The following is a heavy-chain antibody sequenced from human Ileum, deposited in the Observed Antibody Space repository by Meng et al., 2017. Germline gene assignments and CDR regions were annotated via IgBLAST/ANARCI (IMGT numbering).Heavy chain of an antibody. V-gene: IGHV4-4*02. CDR2: IFHGGTT. D-gene: IGHD5-12*01. CDR1: GDSISSGNW. Sequence: QVQRQEPGPGRVKPSGTLSLTCAVSGDSISSGNWWNWVRQSPGKGLEWIGEIFHGGTTNYNPSLKNRVTLLMDKSKNQFSLQLTSVTAADTAVFYCARGIGDIRVGFDYWGQGILVTASS. J-gene: IGHJ4*02. CDR3: ARGIGDIRVGFDY.